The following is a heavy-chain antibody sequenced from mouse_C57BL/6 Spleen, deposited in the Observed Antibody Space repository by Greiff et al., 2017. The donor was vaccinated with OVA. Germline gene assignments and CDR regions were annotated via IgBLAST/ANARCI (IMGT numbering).Heavy chain of an antibody. CDR3: TSFTTVAHFDY. Sequence: ESGAELVRPGASVTLSCKASGYTFTDYEMHWVKQTPVHGLEWIGAIDPETGGTAYNQKFKGKAILTADKSSSTAYMELRSLTSEDSAVYYCTSFTTVAHFDYWGQGTTLTVSS. V-gene: IGHV1-15*01. CDR1: GYTFTDYE. J-gene: IGHJ2*01. D-gene: IGHD1-1*01. CDR2: IDPETGGT.